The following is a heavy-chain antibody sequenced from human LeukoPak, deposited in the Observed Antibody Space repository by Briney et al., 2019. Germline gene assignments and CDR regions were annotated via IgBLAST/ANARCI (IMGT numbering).Heavy chain of an antibody. CDR3: ARLNYDILTGPDY. V-gene: IGHV4-31*03. CDR2: IYYSGST. D-gene: IGHD3-9*01. CDR1: GGSISSGGYY. J-gene: IGHJ4*02. Sequence: SETLSLTCTVSGGSISSGGYYWSWLRHHPGKGLEWIGYIYYSGSTYYNPSLKSRVTISVDTSKNQFSLRLSSVTAADTAVYYCARLNYDILTGPDYWGQGTLVTVSS.